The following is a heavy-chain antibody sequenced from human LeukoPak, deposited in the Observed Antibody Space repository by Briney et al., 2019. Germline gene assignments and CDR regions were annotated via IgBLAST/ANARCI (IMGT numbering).Heavy chain of an antibody. J-gene: IGHJ4*02. CDR1: GFTFSSFG. D-gene: IGHD3-9*01. CDR3: ARGLDYDILTF. Sequence: GGSLRLSCAASGFTFSSFGMHWARQAPGKGLEWVAVITYDGSKKYYADSVKGRFTISRDNSKNTLYLQMDSLRTEDAAVYYCARGLDYDILTFWGQGTLVTVSS. V-gene: IGHV3-30-3*01. CDR2: ITYDGSKK.